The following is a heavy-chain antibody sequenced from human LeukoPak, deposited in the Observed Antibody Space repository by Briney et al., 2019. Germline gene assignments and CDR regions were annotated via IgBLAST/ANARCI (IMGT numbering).Heavy chain of an antibody. CDR2: MNPNSGNT. V-gene: IGHV1-8*01. Sequence: ASVKVSCKASGYTFTSYDINWVRQATGQGLEWMGWMNPNSGNTGYAQKFQGRVTMTRNTSISTAYMELSSLRSEDTAVYYCARHLRSPYHYYGMDVWGQGTTVTVSS. CDR3: ARHLRSPYHYYGMDV. CDR1: GYTFTSYD. J-gene: IGHJ6*02. D-gene: IGHD3-3*01.